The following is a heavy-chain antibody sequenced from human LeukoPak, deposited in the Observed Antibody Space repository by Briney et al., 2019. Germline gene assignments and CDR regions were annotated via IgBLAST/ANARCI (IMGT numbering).Heavy chain of an antibody. Sequence: SVKVSCKASGGTFSSYAISWVRQAPGQGLEWMGGIIPIFGTANYAQKFQGRVTITADESTSTAYMELSSLRSEDTAVYYCARDGITGTRPYYYYYYGMDVWGQGTTVTVSS. D-gene: IGHD1-7*01. CDR3: ARDGITGTRPYYYYYYGMDV. V-gene: IGHV1-69*13. CDR1: GGTFSSYA. J-gene: IGHJ6*02. CDR2: IIPIFGTA.